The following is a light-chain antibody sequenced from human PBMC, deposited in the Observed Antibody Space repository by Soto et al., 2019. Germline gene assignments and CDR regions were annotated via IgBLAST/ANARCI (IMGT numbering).Light chain of an antibody. Sequence: DIQLTQSPSFLSPSIGESVTITWRAGQVISTSLAWYQVKPRNDTNLIIYAASNLESVVPLSFTDTXSTIEFSLTITSLQPEDFATYSWQHLFDSPITFGKGTRLEIK. CDR2: AAS. J-gene: IGKJ5*01. CDR3: QHLFDSPIT. V-gene: IGKV1-9*01. CDR1: QVISTS.